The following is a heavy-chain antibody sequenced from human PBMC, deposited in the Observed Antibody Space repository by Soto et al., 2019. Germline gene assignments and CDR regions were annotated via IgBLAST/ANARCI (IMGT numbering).Heavy chain of an antibody. CDR3: ARGGIAAAGGYNWFDP. V-gene: IGHV3-33*01. Sequence: QVQLVESGGGVAQPGRSLRLSCAASGFTFSSYGMHWVRQAPGKGLEWVAVIWYDGSNKYYADSVKGRFTISRDNSKNTLYLQMNSLRAEDTAVYYCARGGIAAAGGYNWFDPWGQGTLVTVSS. J-gene: IGHJ5*02. D-gene: IGHD6-13*01. CDR1: GFTFSSYG. CDR2: IWYDGSNK.